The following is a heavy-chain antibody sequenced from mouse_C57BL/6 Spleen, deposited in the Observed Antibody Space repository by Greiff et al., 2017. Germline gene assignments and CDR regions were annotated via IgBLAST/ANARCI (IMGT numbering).Heavy chain of an antibody. Sequence: EVKLVESGGGLVQPKGSLKLSCAASGFSFNTYAMNWVRQAPGKGLEWVARIRSKSNNYATYYADSVKDRFTISRDDSESMLYLQMNNLKTEDTAMDYCVRQTPYYSIYYFAYWGQGTTLTVSS. CDR2: IRSKSNNYAT. CDR1: GFSFNTYA. V-gene: IGHV10-1*01. CDR3: VRQTPYYSIYYFAY. J-gene: IGHJ2*01. D-gene: IGHD2-5*01.